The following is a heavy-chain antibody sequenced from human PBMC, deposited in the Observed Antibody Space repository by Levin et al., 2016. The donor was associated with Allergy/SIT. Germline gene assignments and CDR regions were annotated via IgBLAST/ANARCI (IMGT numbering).Heavy chain of an antibody. CDR3: ARGRRIFGVVRYYYMDV. CDR2: INHSGST. Sequence: SETLSLTCAVYGGSFSGYYWSWIRQPPGKGLEWIGEINHSGSTNYNPSLKSRVTISVDTSKNQFSLKLSSVTAADTAVYYCARGRRIFGVVRYYYMDVWGKGTTVTVSS. V-gene: IGHV4-34*01. CDR1: GGSFSGYY. J-gene: IGHJ6*03. D-gene: IGHD3-3*02.